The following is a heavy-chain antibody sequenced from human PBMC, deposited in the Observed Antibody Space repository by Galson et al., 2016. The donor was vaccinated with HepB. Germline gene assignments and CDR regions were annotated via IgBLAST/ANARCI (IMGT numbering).Heavy chain of an antibody. CDR3: VRGKNAGDSTRLNY. V-gene: IGHV3-23*01. CDR2: VYGGGNDP. D-gene: IGHD2/OR15-2a*01. CDR1: GFTFSNFA. J-gene: IGHJ4*02. Sequence: SLRLSCATSGFTFSNFAMSWVRQAPGKGLEWVSSVYGGGNDPTYADSVKGRFTISRDNSNNTLYLRTDSLRVDDTAVYYCVRGKNAGDSTRLNYWGQGTLVTVSS.